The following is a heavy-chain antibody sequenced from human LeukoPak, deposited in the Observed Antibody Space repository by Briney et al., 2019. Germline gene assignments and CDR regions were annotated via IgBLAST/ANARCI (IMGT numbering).Heavy chain of an antibody. CDR1: GYSISSGYY. CDR3: ARDSTYCSSTSCYKDFDY. CDR2: IYHSGST. Sequence: SETLSLTCTVSGYSISSGYYWGWIRQPPGKGLEWIGSIYHSGSTYYNPSLKSRVTISVDTSKNQFSLKLSSVTAADTAVYYCARDSTYCSSTSCYKDFDYWGQGTLATVSS. D-gene: IGHD2-2*02. V-gene: IGHV4-38-2*02. J-gene: IGHJ4*02.